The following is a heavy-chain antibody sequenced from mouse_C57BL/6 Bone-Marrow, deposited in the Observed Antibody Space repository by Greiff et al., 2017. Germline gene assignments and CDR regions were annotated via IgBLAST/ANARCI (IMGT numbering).Heavy chain of an antibody. J-gene: IGHJ2*01. CDR1: GYTFTSYG. CDR3: AREEGTGYFDC. D-gene: IGHD3-3*01. CDR2: IYPRSGNT. V-gene: IGHV1-81*01. Sequence: VQRVESGAELARPGASVKLSCKASGYTFTSYGISWVKQRPGQGLEWIGEIYPRSGNTYYNEKFKGKATLTADKSSSTAYMGLRSLTSEDSAVYFCAREEGTGYFDCGGQGTTLTVSS.